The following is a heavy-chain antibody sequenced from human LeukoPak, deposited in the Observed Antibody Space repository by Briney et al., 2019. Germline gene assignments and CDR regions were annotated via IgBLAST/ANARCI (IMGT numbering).Heavy chain of an antibody. Sequence: SETLSLTCTVSGGSISSSSCYWGWIRQPPGKGLEWIGHIYYSGTTYYNPSLKSRVTISVDTSKNQFSLKLTSVTAADTAVYYCARVDRTTASNAFDIWGQGTMVTVSS. CDR1: GGSISSSSCY. V-gene: IGHV4-39*07. J-gene: IGHJ3*02. CDR3: ARVDRTTASNAFDI. D-gene: IGHD4-17*01. CDR2: IYYSGTT.